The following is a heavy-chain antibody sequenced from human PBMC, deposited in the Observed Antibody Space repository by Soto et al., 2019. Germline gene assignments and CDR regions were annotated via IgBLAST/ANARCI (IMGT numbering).Heavy chain of an antibody. CDR2: ILPILGTI. D-gene: IGHD5-18*01. CDR3: GRIPRYSFPTSYPLDH. J-gene: IGHJ1*01. Sequence: HVQLVQSGAEVKKPGSSVTISCKASGGTFNTYTFSWVRQAPGQGLEWMGSILPILGTINYAQNFQGRLSITADQSATTTYMELSSLTSHDTAVYFCGRIPRYSFPTSYPLDHWGQGTVVTVSS. V-gene: IGHV1-69*08. CDR1: GGTFNTYT.